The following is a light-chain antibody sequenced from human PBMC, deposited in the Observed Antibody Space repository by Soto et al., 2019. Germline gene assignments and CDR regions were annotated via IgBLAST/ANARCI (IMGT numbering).Light chain of an antibody. Sequence: IRTTQSPASVSASPGDRVTITCRASQGISSYLAWYQQKPGKAPKLLVYAASTLQSGVPSRFSGSGSGTDFTLTICGLQSEDFATYYCQQYYSYPITFGQGTRLEI. CDR1: QGISSY. J-gene: IGKJ5*01. V-gene: IGKV1-8*01. CDR3: QQYYSYPIT. CDR2: AAS.